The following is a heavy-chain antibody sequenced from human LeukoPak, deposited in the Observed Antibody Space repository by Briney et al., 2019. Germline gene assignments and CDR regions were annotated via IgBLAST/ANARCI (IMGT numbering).Heavy chain of an antibody. Sequence: ASVKVSCKASGYTFTGYYMHWVRQAPGQGPEWMGWINPNSGGTNYAQKFQGRVTMTRDTSISTAYMELSRLRSDDTAVYYCARVRGYYDSSGYYPLDYWGQGTLVTVAS. CDR1: GYTFTGYY. CDR2: INPNSGGT. CDR3: ARVRGYYDSSGYYPLDY. J-gene: IGHJ4*02. V-gene: IGHV1-2*02. D-gene: IGHD3-22*01.